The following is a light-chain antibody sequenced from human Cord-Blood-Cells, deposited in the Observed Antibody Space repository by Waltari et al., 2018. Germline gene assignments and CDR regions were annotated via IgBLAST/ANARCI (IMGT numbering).Light chain of an antibody. V-gene: IGKV1-8*01. CDR1: QGNRSY. CDR3: QQYYSYPLT. CDR2: AAP. Sequence: AIRMTQSPYPFSASTGDRVTLTCRASQGNRSYLAWNQQKPGKAPKLLLYAAPTFQRGVPSRFSGSGSGTDFTLTISCLQSEDFATYYCQQYYSYPLTFGGGTKVEIK. J-gene: IGKJ4*01.